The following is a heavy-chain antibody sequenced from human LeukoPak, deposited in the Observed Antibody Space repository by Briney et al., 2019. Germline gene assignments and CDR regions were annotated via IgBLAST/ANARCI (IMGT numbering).Heavy chain of an antibody. J-gene: IGHJ4*02. V-gene: IGHV3-21*01. D-gene: IGHD7-27*01. CDR2: ISSSSSYI. CDR1: GFTFSGYS. Sequence: PGGSLRLSCAASGFTFSGYSMNWVRQAPGKGLEWVSSISSSSSYIYYADSVKGRFTISRDNAKNSLYLQMNSLRAEDTAVYYCARTSLTRGFFDYWGQGTLVTVSS. CDR3: ARTSLTRGFFDY.